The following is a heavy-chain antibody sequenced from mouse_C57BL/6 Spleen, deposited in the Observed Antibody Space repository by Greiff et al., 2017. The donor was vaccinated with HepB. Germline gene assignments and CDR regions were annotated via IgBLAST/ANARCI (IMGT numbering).Heavy chain of an antibody. D-gene: IGHD1-1*02. V-gene: IGHV1-54*01. CDR3: ARRWDYYAMDY. Sequence: VQLQQSGAELVRPGTSVKVSCKASGYAFTNYLIEWVKQRPGQGLEWIGVINPGSGGTNYNEKFKGKATLTADNASSTAYMQLSSLTSEDSAVYFCARRWDYYAMDYWGQGTSVTVSS. CDR1: GYAFTNYL. J-gene: IGHJ4*01. CDR2: INPGSGGT.